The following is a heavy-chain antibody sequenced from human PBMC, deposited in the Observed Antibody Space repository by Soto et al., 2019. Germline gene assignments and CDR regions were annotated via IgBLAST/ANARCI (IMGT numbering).Heavy chain of an antibody. Sequence: GGSLRLSCAASGFTFSSYGIHWVRQAPGKGLEWVGIIWYDGSNKYYADSVKGRFTISRDSSKNTVYLQMDSLRVEDTAVYYFARDNIVGAYLFDFWGQGSLVTGSS. V-gene: IGHV3-33*01. CDR1: GFTFSSYG. CDR2: IWYDGSNK. J-gene: IGHJ5*01. D-gene: IGHD1-26*01. CDR3: ARDNIVGAYLFDF.